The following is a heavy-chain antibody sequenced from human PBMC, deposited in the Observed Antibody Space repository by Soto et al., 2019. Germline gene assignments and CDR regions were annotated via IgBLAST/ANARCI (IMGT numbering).Heavy chain of an antibody. CDR2: ISSTAGRTS. J-gene: IGHJ6*02. CDR3: AKGVLSFHYGMEV. V-gene: IGHV3-23*01. Sequence: GSLRLSCATSGFTFNTYPMTCVLQSPGKGLEWVSSISSTAGRTSSYADSVKGRFAISRDFSDNTVYLQMNNLRVDDTAVYFCAKGVLSFHYGMEVWGQGTTVTVSS. D-gene: IGHD3-10*01. CDR1: GFTFNTYP.